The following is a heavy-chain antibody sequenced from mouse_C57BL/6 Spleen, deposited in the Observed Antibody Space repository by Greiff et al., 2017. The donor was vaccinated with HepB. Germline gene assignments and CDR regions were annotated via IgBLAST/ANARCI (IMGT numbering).Heavy chain of an antibody. V-gene: IGHV1-85*01. J-gene: IGHJ1*03. D-gene: IGHD2-1*01. CDR2: IYPRDGST. Sequence: VQGVESGPELVKPGASVKLSCKASGYTFTSYDINWVKQRPGQGLEWIGWIYPRDGSTKYNEKFKGKATLTVDTSSSTAYMELHSLTSEDSAVYFCARGNMGNYRYWYFDVWGTGTTVTVSS. CDR3: ARGNMGNYRYWYFDV. CDR1: GYTFTSYD.